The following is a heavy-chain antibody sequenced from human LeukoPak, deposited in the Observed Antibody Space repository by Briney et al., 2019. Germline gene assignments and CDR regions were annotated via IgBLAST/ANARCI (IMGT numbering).Heavy chain of an antibody. D-gene: IGHD5-18*01. CDR2: INHSGST. J-gene: IGHJ4*02. V-gene: IGHV4-34*01. CDR3: ARAPWTRGYSYGGDY. Sequence: SETLSLTCAVYGGSFSGYYWSWIRQPPGKGLEWIGEINHSGSTNYNPSLKSRVTISVDTSKNQFSLKLSSVTAADTAVYYCARAPWTRGYSYGGDYWGQGTLVTVSS. CDR1: GGSFSGYY.